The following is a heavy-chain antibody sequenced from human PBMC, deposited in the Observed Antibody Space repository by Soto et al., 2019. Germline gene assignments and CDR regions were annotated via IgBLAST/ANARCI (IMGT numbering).Heavy chain of an antibody. CDR2: ISYDGSNK. V-gene: IGHV3-30-3*01. J-gene: IGHJ6*02. Sequence: LRLSCAASGFTFSSYAMHWVRQAPGKGLEWVAVISYDGSNKYYADSVKGRFTISRDNSKNTLYLQMNSLRAEDTAVYYCAGGWGGYSGYDSPYYYGMDVWGQGTTVTVSS. D-gene: IGHD5-12*01. CDR3: AGGWGGYSGYDSPYYYGMDV. CDR1: GFTFSSYA.